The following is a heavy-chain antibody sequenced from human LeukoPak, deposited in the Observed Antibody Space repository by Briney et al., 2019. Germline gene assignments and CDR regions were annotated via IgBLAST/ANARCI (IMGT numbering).Heavy chain of an antibody. Sequence: SETLSLTCAVSGYSISNGYYWVWIRQPPGRELEWIGSLYHSDSAYYNTSLRSRVSMSVDTSKNQFSLTLSFETAADTAVYYCARQHDSYYYYYIDVWGSGPSVTVSS. CDR1: GYSISNGYY. CDR3: ARQHDSYYYYYIDV. J-gene: IGHJ6*03. V-gene: IGHV4-38-2*01. CDR2: LYHSDSA.